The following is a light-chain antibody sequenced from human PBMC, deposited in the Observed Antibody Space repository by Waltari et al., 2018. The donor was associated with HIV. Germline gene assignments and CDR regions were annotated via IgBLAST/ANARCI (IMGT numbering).Light chain of an antibody. J-gene: IGLJ2*01. CDR3: VTWADRSSGPVV. Sequence: QSVLTQLPSASGTPGQRIPISCSGSSSKIGSNDVHWYQHLPGTAPKLLISRNKQRASGVPGRFSVSKSGTSASLAISVLRSEDEADYYCVTWADRSSGPVVFGGGTKVTVL. V-gene: IGLV1-47*01. CDR1: SSKIGSND. CDR2: RNK.